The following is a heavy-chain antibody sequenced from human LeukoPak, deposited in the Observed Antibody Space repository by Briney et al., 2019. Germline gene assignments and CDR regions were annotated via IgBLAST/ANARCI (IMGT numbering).Heavy chain of an antibody. CDR2: INPNSGGT. V-gene: IGHV1-2*02. D-gene: IGHD3-22*01. J-gene: IGHJ3*02. CDR1: GYTFTGYY. Sequence: ASVKVSCKASGYTFTGYYMHCVRQAPGQGLEWMGWINPNSGGTNYAQKFQGRVTMTRDTSISTAYMELSSLRSEDTAVYYCARDLFPGPNYDSSGYPHDIWGQGTMVTVSS. CDR3: ARDLFPGPNYDSSGYPHDI.